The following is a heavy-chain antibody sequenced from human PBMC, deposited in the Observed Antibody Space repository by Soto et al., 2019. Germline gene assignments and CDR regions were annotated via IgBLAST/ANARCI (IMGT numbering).Heavy chain of an antibody. CDR2: IIPIFGTA. CDR3: ARGTVRDYYYGMDV. D-gene: IGHD4-4*01. Sequence: QVQLVQSGAEVKKPGSSVKVSCKASGGTFSSYAISWVRQAPGQGLEWMGGIIPIFGTANYAQKFQGRVTXXAXEXXSTAYMELSSLRSEDTAVYYCARGTVRDYYYGMDVWGQGTTVTVSS. J-gene: IGHJ6*02. CDR1: GGTFSSYA. V-gene: IGHV1-69*12.